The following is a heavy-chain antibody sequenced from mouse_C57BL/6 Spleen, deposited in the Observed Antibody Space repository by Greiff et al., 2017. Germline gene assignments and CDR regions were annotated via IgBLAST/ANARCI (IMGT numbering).Heavy chain of an antibody. Sequence: VQLQQSGAELVRPGASVKLSCTASGFNIKDDYMHWVKQRPEQGLEWIGWIDPENGDTEYASKFQGKATITADTSSNTAYVQLSSLTSEDTAVYYCTTNYGSSYWYFDVWGTGTTVTVSS. CDR2: IDPENGDT. CDR1: GFNIKDDY. CDR3: TTNYGSSYWYFDV. J-gene: IGHJ1*03. V-gene: IGHV14-4*01. D-gene: IGHD1-1*01.